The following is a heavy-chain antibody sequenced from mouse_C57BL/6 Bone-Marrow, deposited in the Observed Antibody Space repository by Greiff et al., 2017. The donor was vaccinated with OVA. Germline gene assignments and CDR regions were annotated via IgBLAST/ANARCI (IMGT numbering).Heavy chain of an antibody. D-gene: IGHD2-12*01. V-gene: IGHV3-6*01. CDR3: AREGYSLDY. Sequence: LVESGPGLVKPSQSLSLTCSVTGYSITSGYYWNWIRQFPGNKLEWMGYISYDGSNNYNPSLKNRISITRDTSKNQFFLKLNSVTTEDTATYYCAREGYSLDYWGQGTTLTVSS. CDR2: ISYDGSN. CDR1: GYSITSGYY. J-gene: IGHJ2*01.